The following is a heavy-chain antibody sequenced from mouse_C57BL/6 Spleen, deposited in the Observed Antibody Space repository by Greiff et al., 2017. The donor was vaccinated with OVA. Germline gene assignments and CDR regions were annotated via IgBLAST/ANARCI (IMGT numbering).Heavy chain of an antibody. V-gene: IGHV5-17*01. D-gene: IGHD2-4*01. J-gene: IGHJ4*01. CDR1: GFTFSDYG. CDR3: ARNYDYDVDYAMDY. Sequence: EVMLVESGGGLVKPGGSLKLSCAASGFTFSDYGMHWVRQAPEKGLEWVAYISSGSSTIYYADTVKGRFTISRDNAKNTLFLQMTSLRSEDTAMYYCARNYDYDVDYAMDYWGQGTSVTVSS. CDR2: ISSGSSTI.